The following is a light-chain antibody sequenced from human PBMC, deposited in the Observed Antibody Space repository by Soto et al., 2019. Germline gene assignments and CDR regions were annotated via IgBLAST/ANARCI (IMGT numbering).Light chain of an antibody. Sequence: QSVLTQPPSASGSPGQSVTISCTGTSSDVGSYNYVSWYQQHPGKAPKLMIYEVTKRPSGVPDRFSGSKSGNTASLTDSGLQAEDEADYYGTSYAVSISFGIFGYGTKFTGL. V-gene: IGLV2-8*01. CDR1: SSDVGSYNY. CDR3: TSYAVSISFGI. J-gene: IGLJ1*01. CDR2: EVT.